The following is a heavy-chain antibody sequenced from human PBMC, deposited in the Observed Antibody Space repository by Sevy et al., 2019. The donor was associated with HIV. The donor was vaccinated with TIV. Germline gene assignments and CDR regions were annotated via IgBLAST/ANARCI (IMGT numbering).Heavy chain of an antibody. CDR1: GGSFSGYY. V-gene: IGHV4-34*01. D-gene: IGHD6-13*01. J-gene: IGHJ6*01. Sequence: SETLSLTCAVYGGSFSGYYWSWIRQPPGKGLEWIGEINHSGSTNYNPSLKSRVTISVDTSKNQFSLKLSSVTAADTXGYYGVKHSTASRVCPDLIAEAGTKMRTPQYGMDVWGQETTVTVSS. CDR2: INHSGST. CDR3: VKHSTASRVCPDLIAEAGTKMRTPQYGMDV.